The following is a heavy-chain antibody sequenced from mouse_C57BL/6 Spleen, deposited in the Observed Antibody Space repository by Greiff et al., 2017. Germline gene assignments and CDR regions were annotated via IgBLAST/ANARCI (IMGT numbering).Heavy chain of an antibody. CDR2: IDPSDSET. J-gene: IGHJ2*01. V-gene: IGHV1-52*01. CDR1: GYTFTSYW. CDR3: ARYYYGYDRGFDY. Sequence: VQLQQSGAELVRPGSSVKLSCKASGYTFTSYWMHWVKQRPIQGLEWIGNIDPSDSETHYNQKFKDKATLTVDKSSSTAYMQLSSLTSEDSAVYYCARYYYGYDRGFDYWGQGTTLTVSS. D-gene: IGHD2-2*01.